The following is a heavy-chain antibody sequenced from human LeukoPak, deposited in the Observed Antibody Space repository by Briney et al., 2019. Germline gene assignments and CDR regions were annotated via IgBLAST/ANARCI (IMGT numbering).Heavy chain of an antibody. Sequence: SGGSLRLSCAASGFTFSSYAMHWVRQAPGKGLEWVAVISYDGNNKYYADSVKGRFTISRDNSKNTLYLQVSNLRAEDTAVYYCAKPLDVTTPMDGFEYWGQGTLVTVSS. D-gene: IGHD5-18*01. V-gene: IGHV3-30-3*02. J-gene: IGHJ4*02. CDR2: ISYDGNNK. CDR1: GFTFSSYA. CDR3: AKPLDVTTPMDGFEY.